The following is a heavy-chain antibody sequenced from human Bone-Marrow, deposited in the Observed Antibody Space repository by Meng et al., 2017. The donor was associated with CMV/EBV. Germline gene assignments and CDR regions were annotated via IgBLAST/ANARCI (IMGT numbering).Heavy chain of an antibody. CDR3: TKLNGIVVVPAAIGAFDI. CDR1: GFTFSSYA. J-gene: IGHJ3*02. V-gene: IGHV3-23*01. D-gene: IGHD2-2*02. CDR2: ISGSGGST. Sequence: GESLKISCAASGFTFSSYAMSWVRQAPGKGLEWVSAISGSGGSTYYADSVKGRFTISRDNSKNTLYLQMNSLRAEDTAVYYCTKLNGIVVVPAAIGAFDIWGQGTRVTVSS.